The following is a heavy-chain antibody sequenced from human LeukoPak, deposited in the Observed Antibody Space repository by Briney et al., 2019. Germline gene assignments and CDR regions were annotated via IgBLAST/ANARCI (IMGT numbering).Heavy chain of an antibody. V-gene: IGHV1-46*01. CDR1: GYTFTRYY. CDR3: ARYSSPPNAFDI. Sequence: ASVKVSCKASGYTFTRYYMHWVRQAPGQGLEWMEIINPSGGSTTYAQKFQGRVTMTRDTSTSTVYMDLSSLRSEDTAVYYCARYSSPPNAFDIWGQGTMVTVSS. D-gene: IGHD6-13*01. J-gene: IGHJ3*02. CDR2: INPSGGST.